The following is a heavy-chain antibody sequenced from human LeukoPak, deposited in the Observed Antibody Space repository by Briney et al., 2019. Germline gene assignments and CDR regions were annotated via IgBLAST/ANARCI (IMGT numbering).Heavy chain of an antibody. CDR1: GYTFTGYY. CDR3: AGARPAAIRGDWFDP. CDR2: INPNSGGT. D-gene: IGHD2-2*02. V-gene: IGHV1-2*04. J-gene: IGHJ5*02. Sequence: GASVKVSCKASGYTFTGYYMHWVRQAPGQGLEWMGWINPNSGGTNYAQKFQGWVTMTRDTSISTAYMELSRLRSDDTAVYYCAGARPAAIRGDWFDPWGQGTLVTVSS.